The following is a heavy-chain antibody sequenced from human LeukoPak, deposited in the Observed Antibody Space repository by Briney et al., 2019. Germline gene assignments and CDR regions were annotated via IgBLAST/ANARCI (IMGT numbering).Heavy chain of an antibody. Sequence: GRSLRLSCVASGFTFRRYPVHWVRQAPGKGLEWVSAISGSGGNTYYADSVKGRFTISRDNSKNTLYLQMNSLRAEDTAVYYCAKKYCSSTSCYTGHWGQGTLVTVSS. J-gene: IGHJ4*02. CDR3: AKKYCSSTSCYTGH. V-gene: IGHV3-23*01. CDR2: ISGSGGNT. CDR1: GFTFRRYP. D-gene: IGHD2-2*02.